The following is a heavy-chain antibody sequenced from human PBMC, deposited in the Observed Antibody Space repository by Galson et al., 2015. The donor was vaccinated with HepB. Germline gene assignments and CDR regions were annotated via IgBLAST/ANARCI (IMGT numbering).Heavy chain of an antibody. CDR2: ISGSGATT. D-gene: IGHD3-10*02. CDR1: GFGFINHA. J-gene: IGHJ4*02. CDR3: AKGKDLMSFDY. Sequence: SLRLSCAASGFGFINHAMSWVRQAPGKGLAWVSEISGSGATTYYADSVKGRFTISRDNFKNTLYLQMNSLRAEDTAVYYCAKGKDLMSFDYWGQGTLVTVSS. V-gene: IGHV3-23*01.